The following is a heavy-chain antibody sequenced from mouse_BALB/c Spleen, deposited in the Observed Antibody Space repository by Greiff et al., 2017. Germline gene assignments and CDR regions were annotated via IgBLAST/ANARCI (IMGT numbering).Heavy chain of an antibody. J-gene: IGHJ4*01. V-gene: IGHV5-17*02. CDR1: GFTFSSFG. D-gene: IGHD2-14*01. CDR3: ARVVYRYDAMDY. CDR2: ISSGSSTI. Sequence: EVHLVESGGGLVQPGGSRKLSCAASGFTFSSFGMHWVRQAPEKGLEWVAYISSGSSTIYYADTVKGRFTISRDNPKNTLFLQMTSLRSEDTAMYYCARVVYRYDAMDYWGQGTSVTVSS.